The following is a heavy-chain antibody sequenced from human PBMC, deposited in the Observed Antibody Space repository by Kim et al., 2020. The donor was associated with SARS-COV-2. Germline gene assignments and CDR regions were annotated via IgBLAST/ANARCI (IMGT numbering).Heavy chain of an antibody. CDR3: ARGNVDTAITGYYFDY. V-gene: IGHV3-20*04. CDR1: GFTFDDYG. D-gene: IGHD5-18*01. Sequence: GGSLRLSCAASGFTFDDYGMSWVRQAPGRGLEWVSGINWNGGSTGYADSVKGRFTISRDNAKNSLYLQMNSLRAEDTALYYCARGNVDTAITGYYFDYWGQGTLVTVSS. J-gene: IGHJ4*02. CDR2: INWNGGST.